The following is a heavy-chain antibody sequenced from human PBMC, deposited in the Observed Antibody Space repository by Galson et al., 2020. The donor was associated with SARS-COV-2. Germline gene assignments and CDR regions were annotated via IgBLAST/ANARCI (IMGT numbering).Heavy chain of an antibody. CDR3: AHRHVGVAAPYFDY. CDR2: IYWDDDK. CDR1: GFSLSTSGVG. J-gene: IGHJ4*02. D-gene: IGHD2-15*01. Sequence: SGPTLVKPTQTLTLTCTFSGFSLSTSGVGVGWIRQPPGKALEWLSLIYWDDDKRYSQSLKSRLTITKDTSKNQVVLTMTNMEPLDTSTYYGAHRHVGVAAPYFDYWGQVTLVTVSS. V-gene: IGHV2-5*02.